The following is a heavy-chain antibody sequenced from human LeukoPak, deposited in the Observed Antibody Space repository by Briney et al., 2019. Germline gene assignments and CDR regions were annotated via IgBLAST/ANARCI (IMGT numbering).Heavy chain of an antibody. Sequence: GECLRPSCAASGFTLSSYWTSWVRQAPGKGLGWVANIKKDGREKNHVDSMTGRLTISRHHAKNPLYLQTNSLRAEHTAVYYCARDRMTGYPLWGQGTLVTVSS. CDR1: GFTLSSYW. CDR2: IKKDGREK. V-gene: IGHV3-7*01. J-gene: IGHJ4*02. CDR3: ARDRMTGYPL. D-gene: IGHD3-9*01.